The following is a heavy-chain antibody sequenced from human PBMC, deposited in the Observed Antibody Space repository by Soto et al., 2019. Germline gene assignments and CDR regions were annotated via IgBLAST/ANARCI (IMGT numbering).Heavy chain of an antibody. CDR2: IYYSGST. CDR3: ARRYGGNFDY. V-gene: IGHV4-59*01. J-gene: IGHJ4*02. Sequence: QVQLQESGPGLVKPSETLSLTCTVSGGSISSYYWSWIRQPPGKGLEWIGYIYYSGSTNYNPSLKSRVTISVDRSKNQFSLKLSSVTAADTDVYYCARRYGGNFDYWGQGTLVTVSS. CDR1: GGSISSYY. D-gene: IGHD1-26*01.